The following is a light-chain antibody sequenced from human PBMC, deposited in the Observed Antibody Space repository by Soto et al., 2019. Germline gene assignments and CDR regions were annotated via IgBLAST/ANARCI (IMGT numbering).Light chain of an antibody. CDR2: DVN. J-gene: IGLJ1*01. CDR3: SSYTTGSLYV. V-gene: IGLV2-14*01. CDR1: SSDVGAYNY. Sequence: QSALTQPASVSGSPGQSIAISCTGTSSDVGAYNYVSWYQQHPGKAPKVMIYDVNNRPSGVYDRFSGSKSGNTASLTISGLKADDEADYYCSSYTTGSLYVFGSGTKVTVL.